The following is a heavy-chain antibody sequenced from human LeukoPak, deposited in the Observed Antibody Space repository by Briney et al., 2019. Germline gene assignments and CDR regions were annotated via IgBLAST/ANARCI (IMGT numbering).Heavy chain of an antibody. V-gene: IGHV1-18*01. D-gene: IGHD5-18*01. CDR3: ARVVQLWSPFDY. J-gene: IGHJ4*02. CDR1: GYTFTSYG. Sequence: ASVKVSCKASGYTFTSYGISWVRQAPGQGLEWMGWISAYNGNTNYAQKLQCRVTMTTDTSTSTAYMELRSLRSDDTAVYYCARVVQLWSPFDYWGQGTLVTVSS. CDR2: ISAYNGNT.